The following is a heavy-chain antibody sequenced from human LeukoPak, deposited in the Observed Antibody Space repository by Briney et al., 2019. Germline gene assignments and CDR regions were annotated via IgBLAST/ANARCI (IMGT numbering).Heavy chain of an antibody. D-gene: IGHD2-8*01. CDR2: ISGSGAGT. J-gene: IGHJ4*02. CDR1: GFTFSSYA. V-gene: IGHV3-23*01. CDR3: AKMVREFYTISYYFDY. Sequence: GGSLRLSCAVSGFTFSSYAMNWVRQAPGKGLEWLSGISGSGAGTYYADSVKGRFTISRDNSKNTLYLQMNSLRAEDTAVYYCAKMVREFYTISYYFDYWGQGTLVTVSS.